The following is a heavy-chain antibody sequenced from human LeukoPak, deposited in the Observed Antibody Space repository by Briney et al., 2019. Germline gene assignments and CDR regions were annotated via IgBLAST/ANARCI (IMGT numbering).Heavy chain of an antibody. D-gene: IGHD1-26*01. V-gene: IGHV1-24*01. CDR3: ATDLKRIVGATSFDY. Sequence: ASVKVSCKVSGCTLTELSMHWVRRAPGKGLEWMGGFDPEDGETIYAQKFQGRVTMTEDTSTDTAYMELSSLRSEDTAVYYCATDLKRIVGATSFDYWGQGTLVTVSS. CDR2: FDPEDGET. J-gene: IGHJ4*02. CDR1: GCTLTELS.